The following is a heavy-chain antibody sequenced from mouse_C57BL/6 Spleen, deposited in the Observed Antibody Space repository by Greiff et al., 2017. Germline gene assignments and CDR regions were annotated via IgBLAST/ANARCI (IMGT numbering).Heavy chain of an antibody. CDR1: GYTFTDYY. CDR3: ARVDYDYDGWFAY. Sequence: VQLQQSGAELVGPGASVKLSCKASGYTFTDYYINWVKQRPGQGLEWIARIYPGSGNTYYNEKFKGKATLTAEKSSSTAYMQLSSLTSEDSAVYFCARVDYDYDGWFAYWGQGTLVTVSA. V-gene: IGHV1-76*01. D-gene: IGHD2-4*01. CDR2: IYPGSGNT. J-gene: IGHJ3*01.